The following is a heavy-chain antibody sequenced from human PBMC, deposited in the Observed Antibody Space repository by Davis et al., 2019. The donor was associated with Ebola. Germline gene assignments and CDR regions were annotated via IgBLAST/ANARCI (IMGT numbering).Heavy chain of an antibody. J-gene: IGHJ6*02. CDR3: ASTLSSSWQNYYYYYGMDV. Sequence: ASVKVSCKASGYTFTSYDINWVRQATGQGLEWMGWMNPNSGNTGYAQKFQGRVTMTRNTSISTAYMELSSLRSEDTAVYYCASTLSSSWQNYYYYYGMDVWGQGTTVTVSS. V-gene: IGHV1-8*01. D-gene: IGHD6-13*01. CDR1: GYTFTSYD. CDR2: MNPNSGNT.